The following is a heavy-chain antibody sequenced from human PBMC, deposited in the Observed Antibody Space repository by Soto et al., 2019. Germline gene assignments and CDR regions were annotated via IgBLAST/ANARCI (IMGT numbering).Heavy chain of an antibody. CDR3: ARGPKGLYCSSTSCLDLYYYYGMDV. D-gene: IGHD2-2*01. Sequence: SETLSLTCTVSGGSISSAAYCWSWIRQSPSRGLEWLGRTYYRSKWYNDYAVSVKSRITINPDTSKNQFSLQLNSVTPEDTAVYYCARGPKGLYCSSTSCLDLYYYYGMDVWGQGTTVTVSS. J-gene: IGHJ6*02. CDR2: TYYRSKWYN. CDR1: GGSISSAA. V-gene: IGHV6-1*01.